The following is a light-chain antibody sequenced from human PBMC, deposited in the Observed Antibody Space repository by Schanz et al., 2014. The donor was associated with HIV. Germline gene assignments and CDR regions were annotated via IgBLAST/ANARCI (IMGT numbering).Light chain of an antibody. CDR3: HHYGDSRGT. V-gene: IGKV3-20*01. J-gene: IGKJ4*02. CDR1: QSVFSSY. CDR2: ATS. Sequence: EIVLTQSPGTLSLSPGERASLSCRASQSVFSSYLAWYQQRPGQSPRLVIYATSTRAAGIPDRFSGTGSGTDFTLTISSLEPEDFAVYYCHHYGDSRGTFGGGTEVDI.